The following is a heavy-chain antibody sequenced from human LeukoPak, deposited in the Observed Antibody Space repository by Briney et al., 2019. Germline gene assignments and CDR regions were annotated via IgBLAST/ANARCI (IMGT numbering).Heavy chain of an antibody. Sequence: SVKVSCKASGGTFSSYAISWVRQAPGQGLEWMGRIIPIFGTAKYAQKFQGRVTITTDESTSTAYMELSSLRSEDTAVYYCARGYYDFGYFDYWGQGTLVTVSS. V-gene: IGHV1-69*05. CDR2: IIPIFGTA. J-gene: IGHJ4*02. D-gene: IGHD3-3*01. CDR1: GGTFSSYA. CDR3: ARGYYDFGYFDY.